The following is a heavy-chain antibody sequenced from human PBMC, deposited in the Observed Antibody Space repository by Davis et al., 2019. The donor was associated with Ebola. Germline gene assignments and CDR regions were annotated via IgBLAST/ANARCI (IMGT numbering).Heavy chain of an antibody. V-gene: IGHV4-34*01. CDR1: GGSFSGYY. D-gene: IGHD1-26*01. CDR2: INHSGST. Sequence: SETLSLTCAVYGGSFSGYYWSWIRQPPGKGLEWIGEINHSGSTNYNPSLKSRVTISVDTSKNQFSLKLSSVTAADTAVYYCARDQVGWGQGTLVTVSS. J-gene: IGHJ4*02. CDR3: ARDQVG.